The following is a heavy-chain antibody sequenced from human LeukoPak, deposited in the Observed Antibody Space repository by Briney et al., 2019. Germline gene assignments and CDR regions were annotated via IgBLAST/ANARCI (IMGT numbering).Heavy chain of an antibody. CDR1: GFTFSSYA. CDR2: ISGSGGNT. D-gene: IGHD3-10*01. Sequence: GRSLRLSCAASGFTFSSYAMSWVRQAPGKGLEWVSAISGSGGNTYYADSVKGRFTISRDNSKNTLCLQMNSLIAEDTGVYYCANLSPSQAGNYYNGDYWGQGTLVTVSS. J-gene: IGHJ4*02. V-gene: IGHV3-23*01. CDR3: ANLSPSQAGNYYNGDY.